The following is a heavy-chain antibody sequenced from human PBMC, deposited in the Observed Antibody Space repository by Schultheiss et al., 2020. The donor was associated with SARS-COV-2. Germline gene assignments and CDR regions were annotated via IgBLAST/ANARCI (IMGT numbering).Heavy chain of an antibody. J-gene: IGHJ6*03. CDR2: IYHSGST. D-gene: IGHD3-3*01. CDR3: ARDRGDFWSGYYYYYMDV. CDR1: GGSISSNY. Sequence: SETLSLTCSVSGGSISSNYWSWIRQPPGKGLEWIGSIYHSGSTYYNPSLKSRVTISVDTSKNQFSLKLSSVTAADTAVYYCARDRGDFWSGYYYYYMDVWGKGTTVTVSS. V-gene: IGHV4-59*01.